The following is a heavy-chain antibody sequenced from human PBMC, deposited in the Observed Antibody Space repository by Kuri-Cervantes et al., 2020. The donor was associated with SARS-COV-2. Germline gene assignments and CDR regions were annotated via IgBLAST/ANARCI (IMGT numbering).Heavy chain of an antibody. J-gene: IGHJ4*02. V-gene: IGHV3-9*01. Sequence: SLKISCAASGFTFDDYAMHWVRQAPGKGLEWVSGITWNSYNIDYADSVKGRFTISRDNSKNSLYLQMNSLRTEDTALYYCATQGLAAADHYWGQGTLVTVSS. CDR2: ITWNSYNI. CDR1: GFTFDDYA. D-gene: IGHD6-13*01. CDR3: ATQGLAAADHY.